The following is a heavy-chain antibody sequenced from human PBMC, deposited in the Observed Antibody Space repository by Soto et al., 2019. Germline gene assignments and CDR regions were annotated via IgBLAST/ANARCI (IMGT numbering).Heavy chain of an antibody. CDR2: MNRNRGNT. Sequence: QVQLVQSGAAVKKPGASVKVSCKASGYTFTSYDIIWRRQDTGQGLEWMGWMNRNRGNTGYARKFQGIVTMTRNTSMSTAYMELSSMRSEDTAVYYCARVESYYVSEYYFDYLGQGTLITVSS. CDR1: GYTFTSYD. CDR3: ARVESYYVSEYYFDY. D-gene: IGHD3-10*02. J-gene: IGHJ4*02. V-gene: IGHV1-8*01.